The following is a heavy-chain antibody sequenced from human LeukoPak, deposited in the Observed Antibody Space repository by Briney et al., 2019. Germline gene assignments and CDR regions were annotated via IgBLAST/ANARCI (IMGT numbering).Heavy chain of an antibody. CDR2: ISAYNGNT. J-gene: IGHJ6*03. CDR1: GYTFTSYG. CDR3: ARSKASGYSYGHYYYYYMDV. Sequence: ASVKVSCKASGYTFTSYGISWVRQAPGQGLEWMGWISAYNGNTNYAQKLQGRVTMTTDTSTSTAYMELRSLRSDDTAVYYCARSKASGYSYGHYYYYYMDVWGKGTTVTVSS. V-gene: IGHV1-18*01. D-gene: IGHD5-18*01.